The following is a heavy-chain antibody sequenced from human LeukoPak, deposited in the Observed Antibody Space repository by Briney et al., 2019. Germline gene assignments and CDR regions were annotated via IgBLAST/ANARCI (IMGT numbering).Heavy chain of an antibody. V-gene: IGHV3-48*03. J-gene: IGHJ4*02. D-gene: IGHD3-16*02. Sequence: GGSLRLSCAASGFTLSNYEINWVRQAPGKGLEWVSYISGGGSTIYYADSVKGRFIISRDNARNSIYLQLHSLRVEDTAFYYCARVRRTISFRRGFDNWGQGTLVTVSS. CDR2: ISGGGSTI. CDR1: GFTLSNYE. CDR3: ARVRRTISFRRGFDN.